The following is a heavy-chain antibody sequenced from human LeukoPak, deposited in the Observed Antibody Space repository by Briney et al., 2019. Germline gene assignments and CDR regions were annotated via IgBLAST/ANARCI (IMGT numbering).Heavy chain of an antibody. J-gene: IGHJ4*02. Sequence: PGGSLRLSCAASGFTFSSYNMNGVRQAPGKGLEWVSSISSSSSYIYYADSVKGRFTISRDNAKNSLYLQMNSLRAEDTAVYYCARGVVVNGYFDYWGQGTLVTVSS. CDR2: ISSSSSYI. CDR1: GFTFSSYN. D-gene: IGHD2-15*01. CDR3: ARGVVVNGYFDY. V-gene: IGHV3-21*01.